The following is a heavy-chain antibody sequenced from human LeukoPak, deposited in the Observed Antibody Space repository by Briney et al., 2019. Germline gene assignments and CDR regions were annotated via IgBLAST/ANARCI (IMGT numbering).Heavy chain of an antibody. D-gene: IGHD1-1*01. V-gene: IGHV4-61*01. CDR2: IYYSGST. CDR3: ARDSFGTGTGTTQGMDV. J-gene: IGHJ6*04. CDR1: GGSVSSGSYY. Sequence: PSETLSLTCTVSGGSVSSGSYYWSWIRQPPGKGLEWIGYIYYSGSTNYNPSLKSRVTISVDTSKNQFSLKLSSVTAAGTAVYYCARDSFGTGTGTTQGMDVWGKGTTVTVSS.